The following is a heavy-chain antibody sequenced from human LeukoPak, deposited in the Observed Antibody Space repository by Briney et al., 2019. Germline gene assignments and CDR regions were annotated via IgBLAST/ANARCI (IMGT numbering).Heavy chain of an antibody. CDR2: INTDGTTT. V-gene: IGHV3-74*03. CDR1: GXTFSNYW. Sequence: GGSLRLSCAASGXTFSNYWVHWVRQVPGKGLVWLSRINTDGTTTTYADSVKGRFTISRDNAKNTLYLLMNSLRADDTAVYYCARDPWGFRAGVKDFWGLGTLVAVSS. D-gene: IGHD5-24*01. CDR3: ARDPWGFRAGVKDF. J-gene: IGHJ4*02.